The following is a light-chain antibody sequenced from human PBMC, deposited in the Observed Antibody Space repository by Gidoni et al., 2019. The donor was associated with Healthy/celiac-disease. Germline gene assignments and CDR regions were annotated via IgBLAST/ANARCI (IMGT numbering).Light chain of an antibody. J-gene: IGKJ1*01. Sequence: DIKMTQSPSTLSASVGDRVTITCRASPSISSWLAWYQQKPGKAPKLLIYDASSLESGVPSRFSGSGSGTEFTLTISSLQPDDFATYYFQQYKSYPLTFXQXTKVXIK. CDR1: PSISSW. CDR3: QQYKSYPLT. V-gene: IGKV1-5*01. CDR2: DAS.